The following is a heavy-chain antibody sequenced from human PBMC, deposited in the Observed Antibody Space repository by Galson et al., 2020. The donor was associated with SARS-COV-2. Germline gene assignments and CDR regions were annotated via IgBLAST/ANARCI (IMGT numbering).Heavy chain of an antibody. D-gene: IGHD3-10*01. CDR2: ISGSGGST. CDR1: GFTFSSYA. CDR3: AKDMSYGSGSDFYYFVMDV. V-gene: IGHV3-23*01. J-gene: IGHJ6*02. Sequence: GGSLRLSCAASGFTFSSYAMSWVRQAPGKGLEWVSAISGSGGSTYYADSVKGRFTISRDNSKNTRYLQMNSLRAEDTAVYYCAKDMSYGSGSDFYYFVMDVWGQGTTVTVSS.